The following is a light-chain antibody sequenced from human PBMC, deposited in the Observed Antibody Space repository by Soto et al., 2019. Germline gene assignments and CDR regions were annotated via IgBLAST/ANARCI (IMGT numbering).Light chain of an antibody. CDR1: SSDVGGYIY. V-gene: IGLV2-14*01. Sequence: QSALTHPASVSGSPGQQITISRTASSSDVGGYIYVSWYQQHACKAPKLLVYEVSNRPSGVFDLFSGSKSGNTAPLTISGLQGEDEADYFCSSYTSSSLFLFRGGTKVTVL. CDR2: EVS. J-gene: IGLJ2*01. CDR3: SSYTSSSLFL.